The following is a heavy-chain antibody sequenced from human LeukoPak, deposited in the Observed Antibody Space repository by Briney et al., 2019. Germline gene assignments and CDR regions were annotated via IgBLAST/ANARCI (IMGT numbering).Heavy chain of an antibody. D-gene: IGHD3-3*01. CDR3: ARETPLARQTMKYDFWSGYPGGYYMDV. CDR1: GFTFSSYA. J-gene: IGHJ6*03. Sequence: PGGSLRLSCAASGFTFSSYAMHWVRQAPGKGLEWVAVISYDGSNKYYADSVKGRFTISRDNSKNTLYLQMNSLRAEDTAVYYCARETPLARQTMKYDFWSGYPGGYYMDVWGKGTTVTVSS. CDR2: ISYDGSNK. V-gene: IGHV3-30*04.